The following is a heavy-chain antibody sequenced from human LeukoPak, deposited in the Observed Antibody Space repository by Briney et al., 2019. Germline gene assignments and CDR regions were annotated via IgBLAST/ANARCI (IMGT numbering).Heavy chain of an antibody. D-gene: IGHD2-2*02. J-gene: IGHJ6*02. CDR1: GGSFSGYY. CDR3: ARDGGSSPAAIADYYGMDV. V-gene: IGHV4-34*01. CDR2: INHSGST. Sequence: SETLSLTCAVYGGSFSGYYWSWIRQPPGEGLEWIWEINHSGSTNYNPSLKSRVTISVDTSKNQFSLKLSSVTGADTAVYYCARDGGSSPAAIADYYGMDVWGQGTTVTVSS.